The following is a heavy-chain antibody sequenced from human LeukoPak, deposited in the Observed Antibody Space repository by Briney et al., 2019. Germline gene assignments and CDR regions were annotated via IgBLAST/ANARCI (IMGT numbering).Heavy chain of an antibody. D-gene: IGHD3-9*01. CDR3: RGSYDVLTGYSTLGEY. Sequence: SETLSLTCTVSGGSISSSSYYWGWIRQPPGKGLEWIGNIYYSGSTYYNPSLKSRLTISVDTSQRQFSLRLSSVTAADTALYCTRGSYDVLTGYSTLGEYWGQGTLVTVSS. CDR2: IYYSGST. CDR1: GGSISSSSYY. J-gene: IGHJ1*01. V-gene: IGHV4-39*01.